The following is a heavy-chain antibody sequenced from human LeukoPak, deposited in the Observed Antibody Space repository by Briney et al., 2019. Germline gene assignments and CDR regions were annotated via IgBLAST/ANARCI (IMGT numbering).Heavy chain of an antibody. V-gene: IGHV1-69*05. Sequence: SVTVSCKASGGTFSSYAISWVRQAPGQGLEWMGGIIPIFGTANYAQKFQGRVTITTDESTSTAYMELSSLRSEDTAVYYCARDISWSYYLGSGAFDIWGQGTMVTVSS. J-gene: IGHJ3*02. CDR1: GGTFSSYA. CDR3: ARDISWSYYLGSGAFDI. D-gene: IGHD1-26*01. CDR2: IIPIFGTA.